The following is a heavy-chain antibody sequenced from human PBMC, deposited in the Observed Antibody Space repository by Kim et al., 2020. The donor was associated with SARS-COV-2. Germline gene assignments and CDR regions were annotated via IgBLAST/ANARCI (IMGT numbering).Heavy chain of an antibody. Sequence: SETLSLTCAVHGGSFSGYYWSWIRQPPGKGLEWIGEINHSGSTNYNPSLKSRVTISVDTSKNQFSLKLSSVTAADTAVYYCARGRSPVVPAAIGSDYYY. D-gene: IGHD2-2*01. V-gene: IGHV4-34*01. CDR2: INHSGST. CDR1: GGSFSGYY. J-gene: IGHJ6*03. CDR3: ARGRSPVVPAAIGSDYYY.